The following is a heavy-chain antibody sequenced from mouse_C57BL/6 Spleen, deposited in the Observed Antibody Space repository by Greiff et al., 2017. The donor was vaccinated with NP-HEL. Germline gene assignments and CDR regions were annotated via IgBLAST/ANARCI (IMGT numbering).Heavy chain of an antibody. V-gene: IGHV3-8*01. CDR3: ARSDYYGSSYDYYAMDY. CDR2: ISYSGST. D-gene: IGHD1-1*01. J-gene: IGHJ4*01. CDR1: GYSITSDY. Sequence: VQLKESGPGLAKPSQTLSLTCSVTGYSITSDYWNWIRKFPGNKLEYMGYISYSGSTYYNPSLKSRISITLDTSKNQYYLQLNSVTTEDTATYYCARSDYYGSSYDYYAMDYWGQGTSVTVSS.